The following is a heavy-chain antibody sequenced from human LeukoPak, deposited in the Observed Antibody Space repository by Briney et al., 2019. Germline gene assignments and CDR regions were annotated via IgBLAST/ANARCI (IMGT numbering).Heavy chain of an antibody. J-gene: IGHJ4*02. CDR3: ARGRGSSGMPDY. V-gene: IGHV4-59*12. CDR2: IYYSGTT. Sequence: SETLSLTCTVSGGSISNYYWSWIRQPPGKGLEWIGYIYYSGTTNYNPSLKSRVTISVDTSKNQFSLKLSSVTAADTAVYYCARGRGSSGMPDYWGQGTLVTVSS. CDR1: GGSISNYY. D-gene: IGHD6-19*01.